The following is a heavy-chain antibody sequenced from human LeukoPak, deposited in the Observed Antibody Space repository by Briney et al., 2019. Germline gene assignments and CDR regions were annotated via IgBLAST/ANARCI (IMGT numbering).Heavy chain of an antibody. V-gene: IGHV4-59*08. Sequence: SETLSLTCTVSGGYISGYIWSWIRQLPGKGLEWIAYIYDNGNTNYNPSLKSRVTIALDTSKNQFSLKLSSVTAADTAVYYCARVLLWFYYMDVWGKGTTVTVSS. CDR2: IYDNGNT. CDR1: GGYISGYI. J-gene: IGHJ6*03. CDR3: ARVLLWFYYMDV. D-gene: IGHD3-10*01.